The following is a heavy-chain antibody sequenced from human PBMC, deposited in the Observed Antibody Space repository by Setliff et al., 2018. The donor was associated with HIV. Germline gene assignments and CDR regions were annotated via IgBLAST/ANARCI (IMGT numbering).Heavy chain of an antibody. Sequence: LRLSCAASGFRFSNYGMHWVRQTPGKGLEWVAHIWFDGGKKDYADSVKGRFTISRDNAKNSLYLQMNSLRAEDTAVYYCARGSGSEGYYYYYMDVWGKGTTVTVSS. CDR1: GFRFSNYG. CDR3: ARGSGSEGYYYYYMDV. J-gene: IGHJ6*03. CDR2: IWFDGGKK. D-gene: IGHD5-12*01. V-gene: IGHV3-33*08.